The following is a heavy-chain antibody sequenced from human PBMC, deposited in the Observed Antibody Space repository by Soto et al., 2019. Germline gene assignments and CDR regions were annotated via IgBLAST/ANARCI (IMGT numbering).Heavy chain of an antibody. J-gene: IGHJ2*01. CDR2: IWYDGSNK. D-gene: IGHD6-19*01. V-gene: IGHV3-33*01. Sequence: QVQLVESGGGVVQPGRSLRLSCAASGFTFSSYGMHWVRQAPGKGLEWVAVIWYDGSNKYYADSVKGRFTISRDNSKNTLYLQMNSLRAEDTAVYYCARAPSVRSGWYERYFDLWGRGTLVTVSS. CDR1: GFTFSSYG. CDR3: ARAPSVRSGWYERYFDL.